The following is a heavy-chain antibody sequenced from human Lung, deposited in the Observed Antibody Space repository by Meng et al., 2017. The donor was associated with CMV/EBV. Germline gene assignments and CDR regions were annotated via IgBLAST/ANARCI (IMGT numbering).Heavy chain of an antibody. CDR2: ISTYNGYT. Sequence: VQVVQSGGEGKKPGASVKVSCKTSGYTITSYGIHWVRQAPGQGLEWMAWISTYNGYTDYLERFQGRVTLTTDTSTSTVHMELRSLRSDDTAVYYCARDGHYDSNGDYDIDYWGQGTLVTVSS. CDR3: ARDGHYDSNGDYDIDY. V-gene: IGHV1-18*01. CDR1: GYTITSYG. J-gene: IGHJ4*02. D-gene: IGHD3-22*01.